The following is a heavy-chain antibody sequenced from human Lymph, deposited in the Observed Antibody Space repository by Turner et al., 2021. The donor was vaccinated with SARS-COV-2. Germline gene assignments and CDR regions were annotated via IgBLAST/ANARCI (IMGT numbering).Heavy chain of an antibody. D-gene: IGHD3-3*01. CDR2: IYPGDSDT. Sequence: EVQLVQSGAEVKKLGESLKISCKGSGYRLTCYWIGWVRTMPGKGLEWMGIIYPGDSDTRYSPSFQGQVTISAYKSISTAYLQWSSLKASDTAMYYCARREWGGSLGHIDYWGQGTLVTVSS. V-gene: IGHV5-51*01. CDR3: ARREWGGSLGHIDY. J-gene: IGHJ4*02. CDR1: GYRLTCYW.